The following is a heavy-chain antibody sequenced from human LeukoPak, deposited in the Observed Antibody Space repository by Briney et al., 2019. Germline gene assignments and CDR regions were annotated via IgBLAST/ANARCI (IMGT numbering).Heavy chain of an antibody. V-gene: IGHV3-74*01. J-gene: IGHJ4*02. CDR1: GFTFSSYW. CDR3: ARVTDSSSWPHFDY. D-gene: IGHD6-13*01. CDR2: INSDGSNT. Sequence: PGGSLRLSCAASGFTFSSYWMHWVRQAPGKGLVWVSRINSDGSNTTYADSVKGRFTISRDNAKNTLYLQMNNLRAEDTAVYYCARVTDSSSWPHFDYWGQGTLVTVSS.